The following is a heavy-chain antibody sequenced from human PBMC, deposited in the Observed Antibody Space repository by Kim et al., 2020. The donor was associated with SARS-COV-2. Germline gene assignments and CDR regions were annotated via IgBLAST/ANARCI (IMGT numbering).Heavy chain of an antibody. CDR2: IKQDGSEK. CDR1: GFTFSRNW. D-gene: IGHD2-2*01. V-gene: IGHV3-7*03. CDR3: AGLYCSSSSCYFSSGMDV. Sequence: GGSLRLSCAASGFTFSRNWMSWVRQAPGKGLERVANIKQDGSEKYYVDSVKGRFTIYRDNAKNSLYLQMNSLRAEDTAVYYCAGLYCSSSSCYFSSGMDVWGQGTTVTVSS. J-gene: IGHJ6*02.